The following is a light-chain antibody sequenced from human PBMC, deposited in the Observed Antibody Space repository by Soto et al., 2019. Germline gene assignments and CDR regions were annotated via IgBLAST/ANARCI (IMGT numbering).Light chain of an antibody. J-gene: IGKJ1*01. CDR2: DAS. CDR1: QSSSKW. Sequence: ITQSPSTPSASVGDRVVITCRASQSSSKWLAWYQQKPGKAPKFLIYDASTLESGVPSRFSGSGAGTEFTLTISSLQPEDFAVYYCQQYGSSGTFGQGTKVDI. V-gene: IGKV1-5*01. CDR3: QQYGSSGT.